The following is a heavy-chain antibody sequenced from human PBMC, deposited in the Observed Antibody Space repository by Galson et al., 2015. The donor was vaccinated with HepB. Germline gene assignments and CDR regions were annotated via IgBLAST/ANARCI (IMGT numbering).Heavy chain of an antibody. D-gene: IGHD2-15*01. CDR3: ARPVRGYCSGGSCYGGEYYGMDV. CDR2: IWYDGSNK. J-gene: IGHJ6*02. CDR1: GFTFSSYG. V-gene: IGHV3-33*01. Sequence: SLRLSCAASGFTFSSYGMHWVRQAPGKGLEWVAVIWYDGSNKYYADSVKGRFTISRDNSKNTLYLQMNSLRAEDTAVYYCARPVRGYCSGGSCYGGEYYGMDVWGLGTTVTVSS.